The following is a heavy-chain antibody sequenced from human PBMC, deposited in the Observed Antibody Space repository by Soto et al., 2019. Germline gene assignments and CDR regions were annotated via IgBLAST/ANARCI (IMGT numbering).Heavy chain of an antibody. CDR3: ARSVDTAMATFFDY. J-gene: IGHJ4*02. CDR2: INHSGST. D-gene: IGHD5-18*01. V-gene: IGHV4-39*07. Sequence: SETLSLTCSVSGGSISSRSYFWGWIRQPPGKGREWIGEINHSGSTNYNPSLKSRVTISVDTSKNQFSLKLSSVTAADTAVYYCARSVDTAMATFFDYWGQGTLVTVSS. CDR1: GGSISSRSYF.